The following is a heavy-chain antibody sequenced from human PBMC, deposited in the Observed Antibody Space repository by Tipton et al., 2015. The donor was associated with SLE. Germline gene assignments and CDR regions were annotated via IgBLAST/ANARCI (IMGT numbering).Heavy chain of an antibody. CDR2: IYRGGSRT. CDR1: GLTFGSYA. V-gene: IGHV3-23*03. CDR3: AKDVTDCVGDFYYDWHFDL. D-gene: IGHD2-21*01. J-gene: IGHJ2*01. Sequence: SLRISCAASGLTFGSYAMSWVRQAPGKGLEWVSVIYRGGSRTYYADSVKGRLTISRENSKNTLYLQMHSLRAEDTAVYYCAKDVTDCVGDFYYDWHFDLWVRVTLVTVSS.